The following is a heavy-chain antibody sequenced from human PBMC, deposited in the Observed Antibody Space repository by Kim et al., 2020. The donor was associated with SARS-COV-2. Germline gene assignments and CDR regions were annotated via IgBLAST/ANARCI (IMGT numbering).Heavy chain of an antibody. CDR3: AKDLGYSYGSYYYYGMDV. V-gene: IGHV3-43*01. D-gene: IGHD5-18*01. J-gene: IGHJ6*02. CDR1: GFTFDDYT. CDR2: ISWDGGST. Sequence: GGSLRLSCAASGFTFDDYTMHWVRQAPGKGLEWVSLISWDGGSTYYADSVKGRFTISRDNSKNSLYLQMNSLRTEDTALYYCAKDLGYSYGSYYYYGMDVWGQGTTVTVSS.